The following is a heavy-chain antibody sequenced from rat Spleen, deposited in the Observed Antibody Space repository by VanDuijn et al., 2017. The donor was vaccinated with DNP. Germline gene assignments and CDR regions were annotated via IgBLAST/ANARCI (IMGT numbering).Heavy chain of an antibody. CDR2: IPYSGGTT. CDR1: GFTFSGYW. D-gene: IGHD1-4*01. CDR3: ASIIAGIGYFDY. J-gene: IGHJ2*01. V-gene: IGHV5-31*01. Sequence: EVQLMESGGGLVQPGRSLKLSCVASGFTFSGYWMYWIRQVPGRRLEWVASIPYSGGTTYYPDSVKGRFTISRDNAKSTLYLQMDSLRSDDTATYHCASIIAGIGYFDYWGQGVMVTVSS.